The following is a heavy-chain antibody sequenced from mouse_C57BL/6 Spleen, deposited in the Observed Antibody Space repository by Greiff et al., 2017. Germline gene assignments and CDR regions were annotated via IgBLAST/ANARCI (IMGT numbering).Heavy chain of an antibody. CDR3: AREGITTGVAMDY. Sequence: VQLQESGAELVRPGASVKLSCKASGYTFTDYYINWVKQRPGQGLEWIARIYPGSGNTYYNEKFKGKATLTAEKSSSTAYMQISSLTSEDSAVYFCAREGITTGVAMDYWGQGTSVTVSS. V-gene: IGHV1-76*01. CDR1: GYTFTDYY. J-gene: IGHJ4*01. D-gene: IGHD1-1*01. CDR2: IYPGSGNT.